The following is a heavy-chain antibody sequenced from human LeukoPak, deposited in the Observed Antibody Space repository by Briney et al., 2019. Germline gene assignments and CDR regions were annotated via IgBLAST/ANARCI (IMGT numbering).Heavy chain of an antibody. CDR2: IHYSGST. D-gene: IGHD3-22*01. V-gene: IGHV4-59*01. J-gene: IGHJ4*02. CDR1: GGSISSYD. CDR3: ARGDSSGYWYFDY. Sequence: SETLSLTCTVSGGSISSYDWSWIRQPPGKGLEWIGYIHYSGSTNYNPSLKSRVTISVDTSKNQFSLKLSSVTAADTAVYYCARGDSSGYWYFDYWGQGTLVTVSS.